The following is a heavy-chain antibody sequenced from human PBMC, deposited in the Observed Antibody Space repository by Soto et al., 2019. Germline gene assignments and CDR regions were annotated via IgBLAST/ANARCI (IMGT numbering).Heavy chain of an antibody. CDR1: GGTFSSYA. Sequence: QVQLVQSGAEVKKLGSSVKVSCKASGGTFSSYAISWVRQAPGQGLELMGGLIPIFGTANYAQKFQGRVTITADESTSTAYMELSSLRSEDTAVYYCARATMVRGVWGYFDYWGQGTLVTVSS. V-gene: IGHV1-69*01. D-gene: IGHD3-10*01. CDR2: LIPIFGTA. CDR3: ARATMVRGVWGYFDY. J-gene: IGHJ4*02.